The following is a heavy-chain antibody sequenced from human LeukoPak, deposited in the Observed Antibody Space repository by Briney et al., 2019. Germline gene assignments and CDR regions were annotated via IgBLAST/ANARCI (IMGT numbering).Heavy chain of an antibody. Sequence: GGSLRVSCAASGFAFSSYAMSWVRQAPGKGLEWVSGISGSGGSTYYADSVKGRFTISRDNSKSTLSLQMNSLRAEDTAVYYCAKEGWGTFGGDFDYWGQGTLVTVSS. CDR1: GFAFSSYA. CDR2: ISGSGGST. CDR3: AKEGWGTFGGDFDY. V-gene: IGHV3-23*01. D-gene: IGHD3-10*01. J-gene: IGHJ4*02.